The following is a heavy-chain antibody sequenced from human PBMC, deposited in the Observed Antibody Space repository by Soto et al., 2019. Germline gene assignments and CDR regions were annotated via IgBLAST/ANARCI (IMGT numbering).Heavy chain of an antibody. J-gene: IGHJ4*02. D-gene: IGHD6-25*01. CDR2: ISSSSSYI. CDR1: GFTFSSYS. V-gene: IGHV3-21*01. Sequence: EVQLVESGGGLVKPGGSLRLSCAASGFTFSSYSMNWVRQAPGKGLEWVSSISSSSSYIYYADSVKGRFTISRDNAKNSLYLQMNSLRAEDTAVYYCARDVRKQRDYWGQGTLVTVSS. CDR3: ARDVRKQRDY.